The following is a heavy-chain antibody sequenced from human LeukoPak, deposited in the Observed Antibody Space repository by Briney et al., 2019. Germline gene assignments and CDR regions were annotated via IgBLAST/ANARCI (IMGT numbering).Heavy chain of an antibody. D-gene: IGHD6-19*01. CDR2: ISGSSSYI. V-gene: IGHV3-21*01. CDR3: ARDPYSSGWYKDAFDI. J-gene: IGHJ3*02. CDR1: GFTFSSYS. Sequence: WGSLRLSCAASGFTFSSYSMNWVRQAPGKGLEWVSSISGSSSYINYADSVKGRFTISRDNAQNSLFLQLNSLRAEDTAVYYCARDPYSSGWYKDAFDIWGQGTMVTVSS.